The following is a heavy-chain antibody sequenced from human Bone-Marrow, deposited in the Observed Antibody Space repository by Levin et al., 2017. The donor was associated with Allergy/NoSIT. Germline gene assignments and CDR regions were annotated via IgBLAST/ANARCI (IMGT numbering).Heavy chain of an antibody. Sequence: PGGSLRLSCAASGFTFSSYEMNWVRQAPGKGLEWVSYISSSGSTIYYADSVKGRFTISRDNAKNSLYLQMNSLRAEDTAVYYCARGPPIVVNEGEFDYWGQGTLVTVSS. CDR3: ARGPPIVVNEGEFDY. J-gene: IGHJ4*02. D-gene: IGHD1-26*01. CDR2: ISSSGSTI. V-gene: IGHV3-48*03. CDR1: GFTFSSYE.